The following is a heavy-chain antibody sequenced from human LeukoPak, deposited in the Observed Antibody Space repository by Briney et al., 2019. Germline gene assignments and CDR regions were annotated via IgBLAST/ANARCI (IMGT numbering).Heavy chain of an antibody. CDR2: ISWNSGSI. Sequence: PGGSLRLSCAASGFTFDDYAMHWVRQAPGKGLEWVSGISWNSGSIGYADSVKGRFTISRDNAKNSLYLQMNSLRAEDTAVYYCARPPRNWGNDAFDIWGQGTMVTVSS. CDR3: ARPPRNWGNDAFDI. V-gene: IGHV3-9*01. J-gene: IGHJ3*02. CDR1: GFTFDDYA. D-gene: IGHD7-27*01.